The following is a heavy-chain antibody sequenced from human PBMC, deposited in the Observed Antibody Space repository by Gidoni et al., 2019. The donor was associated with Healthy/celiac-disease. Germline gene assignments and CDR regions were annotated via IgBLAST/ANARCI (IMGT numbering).Heavy chain of an antibody. CDR2: IYSGGST. V-gene: IGHV3-53*01. CDR1: GCTASSNY. J-gene: IGHJ6*02. CDR3: ARDLVYDYGDYVDYYGMDV. Sequence: EVQLVESGGGLIQPGGSLRLSCAASGCTASSNYMSWVRQAPGKGLEWVSVIYSGGSTYYADSVKGRFTISRDNSKNTLYLQMNSLRAEDTAVYYCARDLVYDYGDYVDYYGMDVWGQGTTVTVSS. D-gene: IGHD4-17*01.